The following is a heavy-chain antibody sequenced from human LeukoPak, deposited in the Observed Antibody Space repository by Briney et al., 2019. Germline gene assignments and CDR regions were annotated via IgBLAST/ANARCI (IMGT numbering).Heavy chain of an antibody. V-gene: IGHV3-74*01. CDR1: GFTFKLYW. Sequence: GGSLRLSCTASGFTFKLYWMHWVRQVPGKRPVWVSRINDDGSDTIYADSVRGRFTISRDDAKNTVYLQMNNLRAEDTAVYYCVRGGPSTWSWGQGTLVTVSS. D-gene: IGHD2-15*01. CDR2: INDDGSDT. J-gene: IGHJ5*02. CDR3: VRGGPSTWS.